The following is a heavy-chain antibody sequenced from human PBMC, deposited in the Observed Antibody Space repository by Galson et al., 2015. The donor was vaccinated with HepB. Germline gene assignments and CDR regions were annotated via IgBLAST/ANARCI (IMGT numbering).Heavy chain of an antibody. CDR1: GFIVSSQY. D-gene: IGHD5-24*01. CDR3: ARGDGYNYFGC. Sequence: SLRLSCAASGFIVSSQYMSWVRQAPGRGLEWVSVFYRGGDTYYADSVKGRFTISRDTSKNTVYLQMNSLRVEDTAVYYCARGDGYNYFGCWGQGTLVTVS. CDR2: FYRGGDT. J-gene: IGHJ4*02. V-gene: IGHV3-53*01.